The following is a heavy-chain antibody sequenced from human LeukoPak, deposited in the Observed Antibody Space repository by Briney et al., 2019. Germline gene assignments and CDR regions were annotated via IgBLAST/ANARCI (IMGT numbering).Heavy chain of an antibody. Sequence: GASVKVSCKASGGTFSSYAISWVRQAPGQGLEWMGGIIPIFGTANYAQKFQGRVTITTDESTSTAYMELSSLRSEDTAVYYCARTWTPLRYFGLFDPWGQGTLVTVSS. V-gene: IGHV1-69*05. CDR2: IIPIFGTA. J-gene: IGHJ5*02. CDR1: GGTFSSYA. D-gene: IGHD3-9*01. CDR3: ARTWTPLRYFGLFDP.